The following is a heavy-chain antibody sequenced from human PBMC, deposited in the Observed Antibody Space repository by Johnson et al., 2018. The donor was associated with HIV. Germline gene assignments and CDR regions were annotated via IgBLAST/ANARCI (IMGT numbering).Heavy chain of an antibody. J-gene: IGHJ3*02. CDR2: IYSGGST. CDR1: GFTVSSNY. Sequence: VQLVESGGGLIQPGGSLRLSCAASGFTVSSNYMSWVRQAPGKGLEWVSVIYSGGSTYYADSVKGRFTISIDNSKNTLYLQMNSLRAEDTAVYYWARAPRPDAFDIWGQGTMVTVSS. CDR3: ARAPRPDAFDI. V-gene: IGHV3-53*01.